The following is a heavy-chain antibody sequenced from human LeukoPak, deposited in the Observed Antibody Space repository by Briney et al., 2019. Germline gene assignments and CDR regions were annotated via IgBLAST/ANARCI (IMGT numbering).Heavy chain of an antibody. V-gene: IGHV3-30*02. Sequence: GGSLRLSCAACAFTFSSYGMHWVRQAPGKGLEWVAFIRYDGSNKYCADSVKGRFTISRDNSKNTLYLQMNSLRAEDTAVYYCAKESSVVTGANWFDHWGQGTLVSVSS. CDR2: IRYDGSNK. D-gene: IGHD2-2*01. CDR3: AKESSVVTGANWFDH. CDR1: AFTFSSYG. J-gene: IGHJ5*02.